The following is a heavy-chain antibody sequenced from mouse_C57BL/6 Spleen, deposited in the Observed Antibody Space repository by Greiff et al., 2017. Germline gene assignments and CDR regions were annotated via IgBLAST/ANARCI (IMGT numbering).Heavy chain of an antibody. CDR3: ARSGDYDSWFAY. J-gene: IGHJ3*01. CDR2: IDPSDSYT. V-gene: IGHV1-69*01. D-gene: IGHD2-4*01. CDR1: GYTFTSYW. Sequence: QVQLQQPGAELVMPGASVKLSCKASGYTFTSYWMHWVKQRPGQGLEWIGEIDPSDSYTNYNQKFKGKSTLPVDKSSSTAYMQLSSLTSEDSAVYYCARSGDYDSWFAYWGQGTLVTVSA.